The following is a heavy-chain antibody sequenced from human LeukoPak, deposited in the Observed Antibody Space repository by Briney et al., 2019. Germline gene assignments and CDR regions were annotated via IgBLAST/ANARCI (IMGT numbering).Heavy chain of an antibody. CDR2: INRSGST. V-gene: IGHV4-34*01. Sequence: PSETLSLTCAVYGGSFSGYYWSWIRQPPGKGLEWIGEINRSGSTNYNPSLKSRVTISVDTSKNQFSLKLSSVTAADTAVYYCARGETTTVRGVDYWGQGTLVTVSS. CDR1: GGSFSGYY. D-gene: IGHD4-17*01. CDR3: ARGETTTVRGVDY. J-gene: IGHJ4*02.